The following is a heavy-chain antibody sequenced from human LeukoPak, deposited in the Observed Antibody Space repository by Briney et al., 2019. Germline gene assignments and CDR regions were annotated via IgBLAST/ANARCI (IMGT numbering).Heavy chain of an antibody. CDR1: GFTFGDYA. V-gene: IGHV3-49*04. Sequence: GGSLRFSCTASGFTFGDYAMSWVRQAPGKGLEWVGFIRSKAYGGTTEYAASVKGRFTISRDDSKSIAYLQMNSLKTEDTAVYYCTSGWLQSDFDYWGQGTLVTVSS. CDR3: TSGWLQSDFDY. J-gene: IGHJ4*02. CDR2: IRSKAYGGTT. D-gene: IGHD5-24*01.